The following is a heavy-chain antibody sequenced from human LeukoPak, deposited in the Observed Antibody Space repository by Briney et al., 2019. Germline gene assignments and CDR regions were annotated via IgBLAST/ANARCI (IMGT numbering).Heavy chain of an antibody. J-gene: IGHJ6*02. V-gene: IGHV3-23*01. CDR3: ANYCTSTTCAGHYYGMGV. CDR1: GIIFSSYG. Sequence: GGSLRLSCAASGIIFSSYGMSWVRQAPGKGLEWVSSISGSGGSTYYADSVKGRFTISRDNSKTSLCLQMNSLRAEDTAVYYCANYCTSTTCAGHYYGMGVWGQGTTVTVSS. D-gene: IGHD2-2*01. CDR2: ISGSGGST.